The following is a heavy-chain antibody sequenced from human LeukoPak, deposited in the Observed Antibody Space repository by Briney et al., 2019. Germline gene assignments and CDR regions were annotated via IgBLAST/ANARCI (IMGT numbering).Heavy chain of an antibody. CDR1: GYTFTGYY. Sequence: ASVKVSCKASGYTFTGYYMPWVRQAPGQGLEWMGWINPNSGGTNYAQKFQGRVTMTRDTSISTAYMDLSRLRSDDTAVYYCARGPNYYDSGGYYSYYYYMDVRVKATTVTVSS. CDR2: INPNSGGT. D-gene: IGHD3-22*01. CDR3: ARGPNYYDSGGYYSYYYYMDV. J-gene: IGHJ6*03. V-gene: IGHV1-2*02.